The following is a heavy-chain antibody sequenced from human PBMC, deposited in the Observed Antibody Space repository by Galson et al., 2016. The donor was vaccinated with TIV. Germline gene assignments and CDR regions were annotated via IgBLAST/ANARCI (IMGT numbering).Heavy chain of an antibody. Sequence: KVSCKASGYTFTNYIMHWVRQAPGQRLEWMGWINAGNGNTKYSQKFQGRVTITRDTSASTAYMELSSLRSEDTAAYYCARDPGYFVYWGQGTLVTVSS. V-gene: IGHV1-3*01. J-gene: IGHJ4*02. CDR3: ARDPGYFVY. CDR1: GYTFTNYI. D-gene: IGHD1-1*01. CDR2: INAGNGNT.